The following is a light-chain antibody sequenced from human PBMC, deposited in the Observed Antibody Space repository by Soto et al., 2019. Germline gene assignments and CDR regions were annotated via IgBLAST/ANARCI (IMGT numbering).Light chain of an antibody. V-gene: IGKV3D-15*01. CDR1: QSVNIY. CDR3: KQYDDWLRLT. J-gene: IGKJ4*01. Sequence: EVVMTQYPATLSVSPGERATLSCRASQSVNIYLAWYQQRPGQAPRLLIFGATYRASGIPARFSGSGSGTEFNLTISSLQSEDFGVYFCKQYDDWLRLTFGGGTKVEIK. CDR2: GAT.